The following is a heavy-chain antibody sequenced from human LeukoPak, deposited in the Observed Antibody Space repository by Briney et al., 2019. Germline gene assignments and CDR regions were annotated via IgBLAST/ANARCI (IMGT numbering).Heavy chain of an antibody. CDR1: GFTFSSYW. CDR2: IKQDESEK. J-gene: IGHJ4*02. V-gene: IGHV3-7*01. CDR3: ARVLDNSSSSYQSLKY. D-gene: IGHD2/OR15-2a*01. Sequence: PGGSLRLSCAASGFTFSSYWMNWVRQAPGEGLEWGANIKQDESEKYYVDSVKGRFTISRDNAKNSLYLQMDSLRAEDTAVYYCARVLDNSSSSYQSLKYWGQGTLVTVAS.